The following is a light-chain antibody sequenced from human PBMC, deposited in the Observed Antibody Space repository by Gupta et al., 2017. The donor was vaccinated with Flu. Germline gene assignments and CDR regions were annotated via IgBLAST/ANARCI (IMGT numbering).Light chain of an antibody. J-gene: IGLJ2*01. V-gene: IGLV2-14*04. CDR1: SSDVGGYNY. Sequence: SITISCTGTSSDVGGYNYVSWYQQHPGKAPKLIIYDVSNRPAGASNRFSGSKSGNTASLTISGLQAEDEADYYCRSYTTSNTGVFGGGTKLTVL. CDR3: RSYTTSNTGV. CDR2: DVS.